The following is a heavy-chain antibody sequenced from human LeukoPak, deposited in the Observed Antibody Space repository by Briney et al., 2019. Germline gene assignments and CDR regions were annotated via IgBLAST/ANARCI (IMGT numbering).Heavy chain of an antibody. CDR3: ARGPYCSSTSCYSPYYSYYMDV. D-gene: IGHD2-2*01. CDR2: IYPGDSNT. CDR1: GYSFTNYW. Sequence: GESLKISCKGSGYSFTNYWIGWVRQLPGKGLEWMGIIYPGDSNTRYSPSFQGQVTISADKAITTAYLQWSSLKASDNAIYYCARGPYCSSTSCYSPYYSYYMDVWGKGTTVTVS. V-gene: IGHV5-51*01. J-gene: IGHJ6*03.